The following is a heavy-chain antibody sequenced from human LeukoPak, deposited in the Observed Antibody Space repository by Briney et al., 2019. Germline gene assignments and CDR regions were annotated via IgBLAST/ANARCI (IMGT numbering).Heavy chain of an antibody. Sequence: GGSLRLSCGASGFTFSICAMSWVRQAPGKGLECVSTISDSGAETYYADSVRGRFTISRDNSKNTLYLGMDSLGAEDTAIYYCAKYRLVRARGYFDYWGQGILVTVSS. V-gene: IGHV3-23*01. J-gene: IGHJ4*02. CDR1: GFTFSICA. CDR2: ISDSGAET. CDR3: AKYRLVRARGYFDY. D-gene: IGHD1-26*01.